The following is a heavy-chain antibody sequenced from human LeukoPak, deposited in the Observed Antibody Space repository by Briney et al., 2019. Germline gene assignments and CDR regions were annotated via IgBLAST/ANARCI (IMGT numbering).Heavy chain of an antibody. CDR3: ARVLAYCSSTSCHDY. V-gene: IGHV1-18*01. CDR1: GYTFTNYG. J-gene: IGHJ4*02. Sequence: VASVKVSCKASGYTFTNYGVSWVRQAPGQGLEWMGWISAYNGNTDYAQKLQGRATMTTDTSTSTAYMELRSLRSDDTAVYYCARVLAYCSSTSCHDYWGQGTLVTVYS. CDR2: ISAYNGNT. D-gene: IGHD2-2*01.